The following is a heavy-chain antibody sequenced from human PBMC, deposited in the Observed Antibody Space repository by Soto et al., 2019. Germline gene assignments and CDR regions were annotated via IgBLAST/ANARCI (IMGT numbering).Heavy chain of an antibody. Sequence: SETLSLTCTVSGGSISGYYWSWIRQPPGKGLEWIGYMYNTGSTVYNPSFKSRVTISVDTSKNQFSLNLSSVTAADTAVYYCARVHDTSGYEGLFFDYWGQGILVTVSS. J-gene: IGHJ4*02. CDR1: GGSISGYY. D-gene: IGHD3-22*01. CDR2: MYNTGST. V-gene: IGHV4-59*12. CDR3: ARVHDTSGYEGLFFDY.